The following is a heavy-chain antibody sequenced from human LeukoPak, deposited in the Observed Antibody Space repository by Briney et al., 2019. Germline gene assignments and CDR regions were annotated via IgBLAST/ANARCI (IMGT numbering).Heavy chain of an antibody. Sequence: PGGSLRLSCAASGFTFDDYAMHWVRQAPGKGLEWVSGISWNSDSIGYADSVKGRFTISRDNSKNTLYLQMNTLRAEDTSFYYCAKDNSHWLFDYWGRGTLVTVSS. CDR2: ISWNSDSI. J-gene: IGHJ4*02. CDR3: AKDNSHWLFDY. V-gene: IGHV3-9*01. CDR1: GFTFDDYA. D-gene: IGHD1-1*01.